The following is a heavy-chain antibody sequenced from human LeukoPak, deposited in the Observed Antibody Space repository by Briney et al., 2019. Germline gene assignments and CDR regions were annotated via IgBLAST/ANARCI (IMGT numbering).Heavy chain of an antibody. D-gene: IGHD3-16*01. CDR1: GFTFSGSA. CDR3: AKDDDWGRYKH. J-gene: IGHJ1*01. Sequence: SGGSLRLSCAASGFTFSGSAMHWVRQASGKGLEWVGRIRSKANSYATVYAASVKGRFTISRDDSKNTAYLQMNSLKTEDTAVYYCAKDDDWGRYKHWGQGTLVTVSS. CDR2: IRSKANSYAT. V-gene: IGHV3-73*01.